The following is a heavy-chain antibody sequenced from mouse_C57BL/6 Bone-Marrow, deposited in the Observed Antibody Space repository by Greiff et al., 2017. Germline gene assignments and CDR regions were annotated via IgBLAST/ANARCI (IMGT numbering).Heavy chain of an antibody. D-gene: IGHD1-1*01. CDR3: ARHSTVVATEAMDY. CDR2: ISNGGGST. CDR1: GFTFSDYY. Sequence: EVNVVESGGGLVQPGGSLKLSCAASGFTFSDYYMYWVRQTPEKRLEWVAYISNGGGSTYYPDTLKGRFTISRDNAKNTLYLQMSRLKSEDTAMYYCARHSTVVATEAMDYWGQGTSVTVSS. J-gene: IGHJ4*01. V-gene: IGHV5-12*01.